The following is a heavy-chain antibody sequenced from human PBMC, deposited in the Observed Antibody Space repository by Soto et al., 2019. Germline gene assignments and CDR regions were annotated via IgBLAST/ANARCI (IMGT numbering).Heavy chain of an antibody. CDR3: ARDHGHYGSGSFDWFDP. CDR2: IIPILGIA. Sequence: ASVKVSCKASGGTFSSYTISWVRQAPGQGLEWMGRIIPILGIANYAQKFQGRVTITADKSTSTAYMELSSLRSEDTAVYYCARDHGHYGSGSFDWFDPWGQGTLVTVSS. CDR1: GGTFSSYT. D-gene: IGHD3-10*01. J-gene: IGHJ5*02. V-gene: IGHV1-69*04.